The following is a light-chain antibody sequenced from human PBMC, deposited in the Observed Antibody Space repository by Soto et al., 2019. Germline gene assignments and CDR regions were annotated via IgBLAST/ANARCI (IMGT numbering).Light chain of an antibody. Sequence: AIPMTQSPSSLSASVGDRVTITCRASQGIRDDLGWYQQKPGKAPKLLIYAASNLQSGVPSRLSGSGSGTDFPLIISSLQPEDFATYYCLQDYDYPYTFGQGTKLEIK. J-gene: IGKJ2*01. CDR1: QGIRDD. CDR2: AAS. V-gene: IGKV1-6*01. CDR3: LQDYDYPYT.